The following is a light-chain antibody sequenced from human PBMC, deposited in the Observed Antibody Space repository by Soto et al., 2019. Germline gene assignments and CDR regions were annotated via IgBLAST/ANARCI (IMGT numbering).Light chain of an antibody. V-gene: IGKV1-12*01. CDR1: QPISSW. J-gene: IGKJ4*01. Sequence: IQMTQSPSSVSASVGDRVTITCRASQPISSWLAWYQQKPGQPPNLLNYSASTLRSGVPSRFSGSESGTLFTLTITNLQPEDFAPYYCQQASSFPLTFGGGTKVEV. CDR3: QQASSFPLT. CDR2: SAS.